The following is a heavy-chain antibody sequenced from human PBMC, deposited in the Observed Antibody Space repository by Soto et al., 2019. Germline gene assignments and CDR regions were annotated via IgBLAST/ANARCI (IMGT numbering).Heavy chain of an antibody. CDR3: ATDRYTGQYGDFLY. D-gene: IGHD4-17*01. Sequence: QVQLVESGGGMVQPGRSLRLSCAASGFAFDSYGMHWVRQAPGKGLEWVAVISYDGRNKYYADSVKGRFTISRDNSKNTLFLQMDSVRAEDTAVYYCATDRYTGQYGDFLYWGQGTLVTVSS. CDR2: ISYDGRNK. V-gene: IGHV3-30*03. CDR1: GFAFDSYG. J-gene: IGHJ4*02.